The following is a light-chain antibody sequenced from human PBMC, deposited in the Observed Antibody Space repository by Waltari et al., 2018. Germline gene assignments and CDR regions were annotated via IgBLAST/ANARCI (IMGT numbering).Light chain of an antibody. CDR1: TSNIGNNY. V-gene: IGLV1-51*01. CDR2: DNN. Sequence: QSVLTQPPSVSAAPGQRVTISCSGSTSNIGNNYVSWYQQLPGTAPKLLMYDNNKRPSGIPDRFSGSKSGTSATLGITGLQTGDEANYYCATWDSSLTAWVFGGGIQLAVL. J-gene: IGLJ3*02. CDR3: ATWDSSLTAWV.